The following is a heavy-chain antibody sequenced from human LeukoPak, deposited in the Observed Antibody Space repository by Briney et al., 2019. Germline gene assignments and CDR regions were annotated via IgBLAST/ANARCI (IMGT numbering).Heavy chain of an antibody. V-gene: IGHV4-59*12. Sequence: PSETLSLTCTVSGGSISSYYWSWIRQPPGKGLEWIGYIYYSGSTNYNPSLKSRVTISVDRSKNQFSLKLSSVTAADTAVYYCARDQYGTFDYWGQGTLVTVSS. CDR1: GGSISSYY. J-gene: IGHJ4*02. CDR2: IYYSGST. D-gene: IGHD4-17*01. CDR3: ARDQYGTFDY.